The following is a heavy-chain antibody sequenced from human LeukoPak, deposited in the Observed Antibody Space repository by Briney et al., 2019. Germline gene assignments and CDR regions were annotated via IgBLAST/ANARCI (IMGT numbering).Heavy chain of an antibody. V-gene: IGHV4-39*01. D-gene: IGHD4-17*01. CDR3: ARHNGDPQGDYYYGMDV. CDR1: GGSISSSSYY. CDR2: IYYSGST. J-gene: IGHJ6*02. Sequence: SETLSLTCTVSGGSISSSSYYWGWIRQPPGKGLEWIGSIYYSGSTYYNPSLKSRVTISVDTSKNQFSLKLSSVTAADTAVYYCARHNGDPQGDYYYGMDVWGQGTTVTVSS.